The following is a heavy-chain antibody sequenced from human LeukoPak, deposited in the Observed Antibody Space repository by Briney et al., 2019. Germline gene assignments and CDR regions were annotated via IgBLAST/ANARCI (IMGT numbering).Heavy chain of an antibody. CDR1: GFIFSSYS. Sequence: GGSLRLSCEVSGFIFSSYSLSWVRQAPVKGVEWVAYISTGSSVVHYADSVKGRFTISRDNAKNSLYLQMNSLRAEDTAVYYCARDLVHVLGATGGFDYWGQGTLVTVSS. CDR3: ARDLVHVLGATGGFDY. J-gene: IGHJ4*02. V-gene: IGHV3-48*01. D-gene: IGHD1-26*01. CDR2: ISTGSSVV.